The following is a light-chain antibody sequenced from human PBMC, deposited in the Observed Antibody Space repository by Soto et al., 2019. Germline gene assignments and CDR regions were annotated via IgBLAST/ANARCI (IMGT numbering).Light chain of an antibody. CDR1: GSNIGSPYG. CDR2: GNA. J-gene: IGLJ1*01. Sequence: QSVLTQPPSLSGAPGQRVTVSCNGSGSNIGSPYGVHWYQHLPGTAPKLIISGNANRPSGVPDRFSGSKSGTSASLAITGLQAEDEADYFCQSYDSSLSGYVFGTGTKLTVL. V-gene: IGLV1-40*01. CDR3: QSYDSSLSGYV.